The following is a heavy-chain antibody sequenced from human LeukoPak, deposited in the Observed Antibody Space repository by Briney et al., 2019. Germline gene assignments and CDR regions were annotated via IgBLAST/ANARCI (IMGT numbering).Heavy chain of an antibody. Sequence: SQTLSLTCAISGDSLSSNSAAWNWIRQSLSRGLEWLGRTYYRSKWSTDYAVSVKSRITVNPDTSKNQFSLQLNSVTPEDTAVYYCARLENWAFDYWGQGTLITVAS. D-gene: IGHD7-27*01. CDR1: GDSLSSNSAA. CDR3: ARLENWAFDY. V-gene: IGHV6-1*01. J-gene: IGHJ4*02. CDR2: TYYRSKWST.